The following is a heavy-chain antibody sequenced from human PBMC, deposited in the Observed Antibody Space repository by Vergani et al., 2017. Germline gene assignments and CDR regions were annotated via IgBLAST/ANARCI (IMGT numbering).Heavy chain of an antibody. CDR1: GFTFSNYD. V-gene: IGHV3-30*02. Sequence: QVQLVESGGGVVQRGGSLKLSCATSGFTFSNYDMQWIRQGPGKGLEFVASIQFDGSNQYYADSVKGRFTLSRDFSKTTLHLKMNSLRTDDTATYYCAKHFSGWGINYWGQGTQVIVSS. J-gene: IGHJ4*02. D-gene: IGHD6-19*01. CDR2: IQFDGSNQ. CDR3: AKHFSGWGINY.